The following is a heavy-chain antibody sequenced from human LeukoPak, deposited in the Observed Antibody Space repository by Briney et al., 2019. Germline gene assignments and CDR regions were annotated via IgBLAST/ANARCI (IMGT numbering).Heavy chain of an antibody. D-gene: IGHD5-12*01. CDR2: IYPGDPDT. V-gene: IGHV5-51*01. CDR1: GYSFTSYW. J-gene: IGHJ6*03. CDR3: ARRGYSGYDLGPYYYYYYMDV. Sequence: GESLKISCKGSGYSFTSYWIGWVRQMPGKGLEWMGIIYPGDPDTRYSPSFQGQVTISADKSISTAYLQWSSLKASDTAMYYCARRGYSGYDLGPYYYYYYMDVWGKGTTVTVSS.